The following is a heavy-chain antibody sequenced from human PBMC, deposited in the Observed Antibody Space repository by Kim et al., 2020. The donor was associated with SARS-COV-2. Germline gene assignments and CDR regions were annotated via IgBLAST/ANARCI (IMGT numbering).Heavy chain of an antibody. CDR2: ISYDGSNK. V-gene: IGHV3-30*03. CDR1: GFTFSSYG. Sequence: GGSLRLSCAASGFTFSSYGMHWVRQAPGKGLEWVAVISYDGSNKYYADSVKGRFTISRDNSKNTLYLQMNSLRAEDTAVYYCALGGAFDIWGQGTMVTVSS. CDR3: ALGGAFDI. D-gene: IGHD3-16*01. J-gene: IGHJ3*02.